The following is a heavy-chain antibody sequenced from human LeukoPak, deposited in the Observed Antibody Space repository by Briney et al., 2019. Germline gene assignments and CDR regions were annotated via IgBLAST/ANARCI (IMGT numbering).Heavy chain of an antibody. Sequence: GGSLRLSCAASGFTFSTYWMSWVRQAPGKGLEWVANIKQDGSEKYYVDSVKGRFTISRDNAKNSLYLQMDSLRAEDTAVYYRARARYCSSTNCYKDYWGXXTLVTVSS. D-gene: IGHD2-2*02. CDR2: IKQDGSEK. CDR1: GFTFSTYW. CDR3: ARARYCSSTNCYKDY. V-gene: IGHV3-7*01. J-gene: IGHJ4*01.